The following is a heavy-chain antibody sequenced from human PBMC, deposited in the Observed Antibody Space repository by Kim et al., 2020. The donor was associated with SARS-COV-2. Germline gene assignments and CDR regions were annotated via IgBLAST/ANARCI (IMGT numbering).Heavy chain of an antibody. D-gene: IGHD2-15*01. Sequence: ASVKGRFTMSRGNARNTLYLQINSLRAEDTAVYYCASLRPYCSGGSCHSDYWGQGTLVTVSS. CDR3: ASLRPYCSGGSCHSDY. J-gene: IGHJ4*02. V-gene: IGHV3-74*01.